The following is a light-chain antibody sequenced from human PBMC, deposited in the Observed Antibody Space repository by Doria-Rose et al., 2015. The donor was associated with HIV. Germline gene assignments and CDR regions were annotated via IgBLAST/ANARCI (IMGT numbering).Light chain of an antibody. Sequence: EIVLTQSPGTLSLSPGERATLSCRASQSFSSTYLAWYQQKPGQAPSLLIYDGSTRATGIPDRFSASVSGTDFTLTINRLEPEDFALYYCHQYGTSWTFGQGTKVGI. J-gene: IGKJ1*01. CDR1: QSFSSTY. CDR2: DGS. CDR3: HQYGTSWT. V-gene: IGKV3-20*01.